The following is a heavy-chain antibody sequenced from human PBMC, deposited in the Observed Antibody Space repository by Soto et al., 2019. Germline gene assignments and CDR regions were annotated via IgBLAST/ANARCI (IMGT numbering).Heavy chain of an antibody. CDR3: ARDTENWGWDFDY. D-gene: IGHD7-27*01. J-gene: IGHJ4*02. Sequence: EVQLVESGGGLVQPGGSPRLSCAASGFTFSSYSMNWVRQAPGKGLEWVSYISSSSSTIYYADSVKGRFTISRDNAKNSLYLQMNSLRAEDTAVYYCARDTENWGWDFDYWGQGTLVTVSS. CDR2: ISSSSSTI. CDR1: GFTFSSYS. V-gene: IGHV3-48*01.